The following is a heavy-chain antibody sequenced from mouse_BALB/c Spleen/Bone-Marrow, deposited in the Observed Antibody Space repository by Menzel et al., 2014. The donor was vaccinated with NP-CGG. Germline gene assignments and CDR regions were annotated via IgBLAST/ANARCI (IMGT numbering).Heavy chain of an antibody. CDR3: ARNFYGSAYFDF. CDR1: GYKFTDYA. V-gene: IGHV1-67*01. CDR2: ISTYSGNT. J-gene: IGHJ2*01. Sequence: QVQLQQSGPELVRPGVSVKTSCKGSGYKFTDYAMHWVKQSHAKSLEWIGLISTYSGNTHYNQKFKGKATMTVDKSSSTAYMELARLTSEDSAIYYCARNFYGSAYFDFWGQGSTLTVSS. D-gene: IGHD1-1*01.